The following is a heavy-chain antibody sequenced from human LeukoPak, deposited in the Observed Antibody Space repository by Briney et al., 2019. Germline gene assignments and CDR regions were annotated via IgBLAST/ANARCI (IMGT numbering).Heavy chain of an antibody. CDR3: AKVSGLAARSKRNTLNWFDP. Sequence: GGSLRLSCAASGFTFSSYAMSWVRQAPGKGLEWVSTIGGSGGSTYYADSVKGRFTISRDNSKNTLYLQMNSLRAEDTAVYYCAKVSGLAARSKRNTLNWFDPWGQGTLVTVSS. V-gene: IGHV3-23*01. J-gene: IGHJ5*02. CDR2: IGGSGGST. D-gene: IGHD6-6*01. CDR1: GFTFSSYA.